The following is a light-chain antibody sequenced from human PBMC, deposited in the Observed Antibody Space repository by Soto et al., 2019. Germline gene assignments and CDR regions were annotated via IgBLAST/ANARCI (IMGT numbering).Light chain of an antibody. CDR2: GNT. CDR3: QSYDSSLSAAYV. J-gene: IGLJ1*01. CDR1: SSNIGAGYA. Sequence: QSVLTQPPSVSGAPGQRVTISCTGSSSNIGAGYAVHWYQQLPGKASKLLIYGNTNRPSGVPDRFSGSKSGTSASLAITWLQAEDEADYYCQSYDSSLSAAYVFGGGTKVTVL. V-gene: IGLV1-40*01.